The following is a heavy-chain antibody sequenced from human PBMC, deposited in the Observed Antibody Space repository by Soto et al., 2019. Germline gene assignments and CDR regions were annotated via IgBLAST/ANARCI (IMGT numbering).Heavy chain of an antibody. CDR3: AKIRGGVYTT. D-gene: IGHD3-10*01. V-gene: IGHV1-69*11. CDR2: INPLLGST. Sequence: QVHLVQSGAEVKKPGSSVKVSCNPSGGIFNSYGISWVRQGPGQGLQWMGGINPLLGSTNYAEKFQGGLTITADDSRRTVYMELNNLRPEDTATYFCAKIRGGVYTTWGQGTLVTVSS. J-gene: IGHJ5*02. CDR1: GGIFNSYG.